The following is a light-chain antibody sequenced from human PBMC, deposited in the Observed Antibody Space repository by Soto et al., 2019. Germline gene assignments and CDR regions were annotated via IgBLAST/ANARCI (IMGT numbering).Light chain of an antibody. CDR2: GAS. CDR1: QSVSSSY. Sequence: EIVLTQSPGTLSLSPGERATLSCRASQSVSSSYLAWYQQKPGQAPRLLIYGASSRATGIPDRFSGSGSWTYFTLTISRLEPEDFAVYYCQQYGSSPSMYTFGQGTKLEIK. J-gene: IGKJ2*01. V-gene: IGKV3-20*01. CDR3: QQYGSSPSMYT.